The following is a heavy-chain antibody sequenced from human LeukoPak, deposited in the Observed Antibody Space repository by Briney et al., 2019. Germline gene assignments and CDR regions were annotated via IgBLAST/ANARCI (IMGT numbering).Heavy chain of an antibody. Sequence: SETLSLTCTVSGGSISSYYWSWIRQPAGKGLEWIGRIYTSGSTNYNPSLQSRVTMSVDTSKNQFSLKLSSVTAADTAVYYCARGYDYVWGSYRYTEALDYWGQGTLVTVSS. V-gene: IGHV4-4*07. D-gene: IGHD3-16*02. CDR3: ARGYDYVWGSYRYTEALDY. J-gene: IGHJ4*02. CDR2: IYTSGST. CDR1: GGSISSYY.